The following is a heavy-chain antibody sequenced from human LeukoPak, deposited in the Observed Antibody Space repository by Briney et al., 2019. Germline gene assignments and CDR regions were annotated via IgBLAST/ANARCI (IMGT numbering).Heavy chain of an antibody. CDR2: ISSSSSYI. Sequence: NPGGSLRLSCAASGFTFSSYSMNWVRQAPGKGLEWVSSISSSSSYIYYADSVKGRFTISRDNAKNSLYLQMNSLKTEDTAVYYCFASSANGPWGQGTLVTVSS. V-gene: IGHV3-21*04. CDR1: GFTFSSYS. CDR3: FASSANGP. D-gene: IGHD2-8*01. J-gene: IGHJ5*02.